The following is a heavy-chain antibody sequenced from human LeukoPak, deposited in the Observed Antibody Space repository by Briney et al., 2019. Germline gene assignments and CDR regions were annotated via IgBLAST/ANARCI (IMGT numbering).Heavy chain of an antibody. CDR2: INPSGGTT. V-gene: IGHV1-46*01. CDR1: GYTFTSNY. Sequence: ASVKVSWKASGYTFTSNYMHWERQAPGEGLEWMGIINPSGGTTNYAKKFQGRGTMTRDTSTSTDYLELTSLRSEDTAVYYCARDSGDWTVDYWGQGTLVTVSS. D-gene: IGHD2-21*02. J-gene: IGHJ4*02. CDR3: ARDSGDWTVDY.